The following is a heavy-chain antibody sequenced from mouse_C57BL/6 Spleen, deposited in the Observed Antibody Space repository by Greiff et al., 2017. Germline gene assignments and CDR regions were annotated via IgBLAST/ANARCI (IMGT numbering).Heavy chain of an antibody. Sequence: VQLQQPGAELVKPGASVKLSCKASGYAFTSYWMHWVKQRPGRGLAWIGVINPGSGGTNYNEKFKGKATLTVAKSSSTAYMQLSSLTSEDSAVSCCARGSNHVGYFDYWGQGTTLTVSS. CDR1: GYAFTSYW. J-gene: IGHJ2*01. D-gene: IGHD6-1*01. V-gene: IGHV1-54*01. CDR3: ARGSNHVGYFDY. CDR2: INPGSGGT.